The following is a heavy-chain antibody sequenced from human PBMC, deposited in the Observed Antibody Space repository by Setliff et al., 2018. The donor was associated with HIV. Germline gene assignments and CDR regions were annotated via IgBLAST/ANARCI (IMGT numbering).Heavy chain of an antibody. CDR2: ISGSGSTI. D-gene: IGHD1-1*01. Sequence: LSLTCAVSGSSISSTYYWGWIRQPPGKGLEWVACISGSGSTIYYADSVKGRFTISRDNARNSLYVQMNSLRVEDTAVYFCARVHRGGVGRQHWRSFDYWGQGTLVTVS. CDR3: ARVHRGGVGRQHWRSFDY. J-gene: IGHJ4*02. V-gene: IGHV3-11*01. CDR1: GSSISSTYY.